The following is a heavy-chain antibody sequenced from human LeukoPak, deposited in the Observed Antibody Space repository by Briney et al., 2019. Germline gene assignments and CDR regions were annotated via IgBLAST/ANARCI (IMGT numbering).Heavy chain of an antibody. J-gene: IGHJ6*02. Sequence: SETLSLTCAVYGGSFSGYYWSWIRQPPGKGLEWIGEINHSGSNNYNPSLKSRVTISVETSKNQFPLKPSSVTAADTAVYYCARGGVSYYYGSGGYYYGMDVWGQGTTVTVSS. CDR3: ARGGVSYYYGSGGYYYGMDV. CDR2: INHSGSN. D-gene: IGHD3-10*01. V-gene: IGHV4-34*01. CDR1: GGSFSGYY.